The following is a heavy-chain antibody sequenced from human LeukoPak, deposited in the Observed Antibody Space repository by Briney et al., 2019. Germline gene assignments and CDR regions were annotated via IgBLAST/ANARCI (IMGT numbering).Heavy chain of an antibody. J-gene: IGHJ4*02. D-gene: IGHD3-3*01. Sequence: PGGSLRLSCAASGFTFSSYGMHWVRQAPGKGLEWVAVISYDGSNKYYADSVKGRFTISRDNSKNTLYLQINSLRAEDTAVYYCAKGITIFGVEQYWGQGTLVTVSS. CDR1: GFTFSSYG. CDR3: AKGITIFGVEQY. V-gene: IGHV3-30*18. CDR2: ISYDGSNK.